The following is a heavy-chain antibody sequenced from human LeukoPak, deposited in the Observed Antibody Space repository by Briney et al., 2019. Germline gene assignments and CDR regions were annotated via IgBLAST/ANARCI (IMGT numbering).Heavy chain of an antibody. D-gene: IGHD5-12*01. CDR2: IYYSGST. CDR3: ARAVAGYSGYESYNFDY. J-gene: IGHJ4*02. CDR1: GGSISSGGYY. Sequence: SETLSLTCTVSGGSISSGGYYWSWIRQHPGKGLEWIGYIYYSGSTYYNPSLKSRVTISVDTSKNQFSLKLSSVTAADTAVYYCARAVAGYSGYESYNFDYWGQGTLVTVSS. V-gene: IGHV4-31*03.